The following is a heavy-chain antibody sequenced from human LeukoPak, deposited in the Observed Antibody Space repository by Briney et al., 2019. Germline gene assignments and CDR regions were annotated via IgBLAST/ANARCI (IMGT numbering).Heavy chain of an antibody. CDR3: AREQATNYDILTGDAFDI. J-gene: IGHJ3*02. D-gene: IGHD3-9*01. Sequence: GGSLRLSCAASGFTFSSYSMHWVRQAPGKGLEWVAVISYDGSNKYYADSVKSRFTISRDNYKNTLYLQMNSLRAEDTAVYYCAREQATNYDILTGDAFDIWGQGTMVTVSS. V-gene: IGHV3-30*04. CDR2: ISYDGSNK. CDR1: GFTFSSYS.